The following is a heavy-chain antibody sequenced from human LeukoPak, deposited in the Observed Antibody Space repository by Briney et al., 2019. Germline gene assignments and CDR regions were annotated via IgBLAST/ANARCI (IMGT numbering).Heavy chain of an antibody. J-gene: IGHJ4*02. CDR1: GGSISSGGYS. D-gene: IGHD3-16*02. CDR2: IYHSGST. Sequence: PSETLSLTCAVSGGSISSGGYSWSWIRQPPGKGLEWIGYIYHSGSTYYNPSLKSRVTISVDRSKNQFSLKLSSVTAADTAVYYCARGPTFGGVIRSGLDYWGQGTLVTVSS. V-gene: IGHV4-30-2*01. CDR3: ARGPTFGGVIRSGLDY.